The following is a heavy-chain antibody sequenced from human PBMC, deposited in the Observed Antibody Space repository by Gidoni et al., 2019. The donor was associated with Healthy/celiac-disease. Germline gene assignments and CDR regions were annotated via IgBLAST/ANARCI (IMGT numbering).Heavy chain of an antibody. J-gene: IGHJ4*02. V-gene: IGHV3-21*01. CDR1: GFPFSSYS. D-gene: IGHD1-26*01. CDR2: ISSSSSYI. CDR3: ARDPGSYLYYFDY. Sequence: EVQLVESGGGLVKPGGSLRLSCAASGFPFSSYSMNWVRQAPGKGLAWVSSISSSSSYIYYADSVKGRFTISRDNAKNSLYLQMNSLRAEDTAVYYCARDPGSYLYYFDYWGQGTLVTVSS.